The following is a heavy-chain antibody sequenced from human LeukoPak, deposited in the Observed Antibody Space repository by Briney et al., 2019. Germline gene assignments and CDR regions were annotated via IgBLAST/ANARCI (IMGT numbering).Heavy chain of an antibody. CDR1: GYTFTSYD. J-gene: IGHJ4*02. CDR3: ARSRGGRSFDY. D-gene: IGHD2-15*01. V-gene: IGHV1-2*02. Sequence: ASVKVSCKASGYTFTSYDINWVRQATGQGLEWMGWINPNSGGTNYAQKFQGRVTMTRDTSISTAYMELSRLRSDDTAVYYCARSRGGRSFDYWGQGTLVTVSS. CDR2: INPNSGGT.